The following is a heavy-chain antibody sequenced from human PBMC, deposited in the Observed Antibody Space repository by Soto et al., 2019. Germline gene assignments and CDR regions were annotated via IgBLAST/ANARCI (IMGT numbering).Heavy chain of an antibody. J-gene: IGHJ6*02. Sequence: SETLSLTSNVSVVSISSTSYNWGWIRKPPGKGLDWNVYIYYSGSTNHNPPRKSRVTISVDTSKNQFSLKLSSVTAADTAVYYCARRVGHYYYYGMDVWGQGTTVTVSS. V-gene: IGHV4-61*05. CDR1: VVSISSTSYN. D-gene: IGHD1-26*01. CDR3: ARRVGHYYYYGMDV. CDR2: IYYSGST.